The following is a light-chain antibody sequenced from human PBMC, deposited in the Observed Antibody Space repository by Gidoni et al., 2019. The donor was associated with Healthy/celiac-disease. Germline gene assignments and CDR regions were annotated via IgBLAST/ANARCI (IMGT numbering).Light chain of an antibody. CDR2: KDS. CDR3: QSADSSGTSL. V-gene: IGLV3-25*03. J-gene: IGLJ2*01. CDR1: ALPKQY. Sequence: SYELTQPPSVSVSPGQTARITCSGDALPKQYAYWYQQKTGQAPVLVIYKDSERPSGIPERFSGSSSGTTVTLTISGVQSEDEADYYCQSADSSGTSLFGGGTKLTVL.